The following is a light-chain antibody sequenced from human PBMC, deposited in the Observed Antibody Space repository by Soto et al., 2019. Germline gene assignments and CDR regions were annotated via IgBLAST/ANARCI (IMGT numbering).Light chain of an antibody. CDR2: GAS. V-gene: IGKV3-11*01. J-gene: IGKJ2*01. Sequence: EIVLTQSPATLSLSPGARATLSCRASESVNDYLAWYQQKPGQAPRLLIYGASNSATGIPVRFSGSGSGTDFTLTISSLEPEDFAVYYCQHRGRWPRTFGQGTKLEI. CDR3: QHRGRWPRT. CDR1: ESVNDY.